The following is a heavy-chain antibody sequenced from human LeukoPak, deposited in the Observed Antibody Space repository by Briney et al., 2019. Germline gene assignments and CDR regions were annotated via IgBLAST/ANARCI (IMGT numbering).Heavy chain of an antibody. V-gene: IGHV4-59*01. CDR1: GGSISSYY. D-gene: IGHD3-16*01. CDR2: IYYSGST. CDR3: ARDGGMGHAFDI. Sequence: NASETLSLTCTVSGGSISSYYWSWIRQPPGKGLEWIGYIYYSGSTNYNPSLKCRVTISVDTSKNQFSLKLSSVTAADTAVYYCARDGGMGHAFDIWGQGTMVTVSS. J-gene: IGHJ3*02.